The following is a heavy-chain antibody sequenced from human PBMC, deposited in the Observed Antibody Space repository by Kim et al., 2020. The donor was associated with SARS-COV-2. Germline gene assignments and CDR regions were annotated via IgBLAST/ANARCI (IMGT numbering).Heavy chain of an antibody. D-gene: IGHD2-21*02. V-gene: IGHV3-30*04. Sequence: GGSLRLSCAASGFTFSSYAMHWVRQAPGKGLEWVAVISYDGSNKYYADSVKGRFTISRDNSKNTLYLQMNSLRAEDTAVYYCTVTNDYWGQGTLVTVSS. CDR2: ISYDGSNK. CDR1: GFTFSSYA. J-gene: IGHJ4*02. CDR3: TVTNDY.